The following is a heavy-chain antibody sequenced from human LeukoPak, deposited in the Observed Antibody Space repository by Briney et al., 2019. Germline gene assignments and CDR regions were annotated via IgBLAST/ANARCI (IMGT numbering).Heavy chain of an antibody. D-gene: IGHD6-19*01. J-gene: IGHJ4*02. CDR2: IYHSGST. V-gene: IGHV4-38-2*01. CDR3: ARSAIAVAGTSFDY. Sequence: PSETLSLTCAVSGYSISSGYYWGWIRQPPGKGLEWIGSIYHSGSTYYNPSLKSRVTISVDTSKNQFSLKLSSVTAADTAVYYCARSAIAVAGTSFDYWGQGTLVTVSS. CDR1: GYSISSGYY.